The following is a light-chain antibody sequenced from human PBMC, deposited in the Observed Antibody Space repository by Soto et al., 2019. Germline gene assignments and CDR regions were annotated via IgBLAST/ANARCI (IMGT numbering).Light chain of an antibody. V-gene: IGKV3-20*01. CDR3: QQYGRSVRT. J-gene: IGKJ1*01. Sequence: DIALTQSPGTLSLSPGDRAILSCRASQSVNSGSLAWYQQRPGQAPRLLIYGATIRATGIPDKFSGSGSGTDFTLTISRLEPEDLAVYYCQQYGRSVRTFGQGTKVEIK. CDR2: GAT. CDR1: QSVNSGS.